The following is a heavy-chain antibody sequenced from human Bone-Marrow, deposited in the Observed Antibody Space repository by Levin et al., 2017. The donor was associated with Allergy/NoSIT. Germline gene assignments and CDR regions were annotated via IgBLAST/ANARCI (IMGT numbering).Heavy chain of an antibody. CDR2: IDPADSYT. CDR1: GYSFTSYW. D-gene: IGHD3-22*01. V-gene: IGHV5-10-1*01. Sequence: GESLKISCQGSGYSFTSYWISWVRQMPGKGLEWMGRIDPADSYTDYSPSFQGHVTISADKSIRTVYLQWSSLKAPDTATYFCARHYFESSGYYYWFFDLWGSGTQVAVSS. CDR3: ARHYFESSGYYYWFFDL. J-gene: IGHJ2*01.